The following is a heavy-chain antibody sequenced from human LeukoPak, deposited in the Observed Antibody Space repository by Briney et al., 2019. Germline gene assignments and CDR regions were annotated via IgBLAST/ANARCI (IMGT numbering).Heavy chain of an antibody. Sequence: ASVRVSCKASGYTFTSYAMNWVRQAPGQGLEWMGWISAYNGDTNYAHNLQGRVTMTTDTSTSTAYMELRSLRSDDTAVYYCARDTSCGSAACYGDYWGQGTLVIVSS. J-gene: IGHJ4*02. CDR3: ARDTSCGSAACYGDY. CDR1: GYTFTSYA. V-gene: IGHV1-18*01. D-gene: IGHD2-2*01. CDR2: ISAYNGDT.